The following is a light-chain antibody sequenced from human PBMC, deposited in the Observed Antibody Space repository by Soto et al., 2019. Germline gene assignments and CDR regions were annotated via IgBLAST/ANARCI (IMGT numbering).Light chain of an antibody. Sequence: EIVLTQSPGTLSLSPGERATLSCRASQSVGINLAWYQHKPGQGPRLLIYAASTRATAFPARFSGSGSGTEFTLTISSLQSEDFATYYCQQYYSYPWTFGQGTKVDIK. CDR3: QQYYSYPWT. CDR2: AAS. CDR1: QSVGIN. V-gene: IGKV3-15*01. J-gene: IGKJ1*01.